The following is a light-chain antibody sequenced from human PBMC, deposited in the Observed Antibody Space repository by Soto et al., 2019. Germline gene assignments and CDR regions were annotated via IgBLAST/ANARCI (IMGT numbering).Light chain of an antibody. CDR1: QSVYSNY. CDR2: AAS. J-gene: IGKJ3*01. V-gene: IGKV3-20*01. CDR3: QQYGRSPRVLFT. Sequence: EIVLTQSPGTLSLSPGERATLSCRASQSVYSNYLAWYQRKPGQAPRLLIYAASRRATGIPDRFSGSGSGTDLNLTISRLEPEDSAVYYCQQYGRSPRVLFTFGPGTKVDIK.